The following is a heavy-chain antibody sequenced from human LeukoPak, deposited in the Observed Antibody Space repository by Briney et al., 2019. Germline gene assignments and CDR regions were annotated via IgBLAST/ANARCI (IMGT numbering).Heavy chain of an antibody. CDR3: ARLPLAYCGGDCYAGAFDI. Sequence: SETLSLTCTVSGGSISSGGYYWNWIRQHPGKGLEWIGYIYYSGSTYYNPSLKSRVAISVDTSKKQFSLKLNPVTAADTAVYYCARLPLAYCGGDCYAGAFDIWGQGTTVTVSS. V-gene: IGHV4-31*03. CDR1: GGSISSGGYY. D-gene: IGHD2-21*01. CDR2: IYYSGST. J-gene: IGHJ3*02.